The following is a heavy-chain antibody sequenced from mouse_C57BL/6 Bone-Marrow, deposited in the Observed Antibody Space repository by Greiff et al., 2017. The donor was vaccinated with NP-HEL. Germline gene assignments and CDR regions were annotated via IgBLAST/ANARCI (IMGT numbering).Heavy chain of an antibody. Sequence: VQLKQSGTVLARPGASVKMSCKTSGYTFTSYWMHWVKQRPGQGLEWIGAIYPGNSDTSYNQKFKGKAKLTAVTSASTAYMELSSLTNEDSAVYYCTNPYLPNLSWFAYWGQGTLVTVSA. CDR2: IYPGNSDT. J-gene: IGHJ3*01. D-gene: IGHD5-5*01. V-gene: IGHV1-5*01. CDR3: TNPYLPNLSWFAY. CDR1: GYTFTSYW.